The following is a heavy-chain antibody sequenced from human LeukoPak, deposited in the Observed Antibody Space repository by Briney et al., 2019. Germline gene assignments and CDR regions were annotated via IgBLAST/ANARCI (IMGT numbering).Heavy chain of an antibody. D-gene: IGHD3-10*01. CDR3: AKQWGLLWFGANYYFDY. CDR2: ISYDGSNK. J-gene: IGHJ4*02. CDR1: GFTFSSYG. Sequence: HPGGSLRRSCAASGFTFSSYGVHWVRQAPGKGLEWVAVISYDGSNKYYADSVKGRFAIARDNSKNPLYLQMNSLRAEDTAVYYCAKQWGLLWFGANYYFDYWGQGPLVTVSS. V-gene: IGHV3-30*18.